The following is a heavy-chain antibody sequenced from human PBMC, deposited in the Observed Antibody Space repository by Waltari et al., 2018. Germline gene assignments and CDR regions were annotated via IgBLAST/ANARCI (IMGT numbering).Heavy chain of an antibody. J-gene: IGHJ4*02. D-gene: IGHD6-13*01. CDR2: VDPEDGET. CDR3: ATLDYSSSWYFGFDY. Sequence: EVQLVQSGAEVKKPGATVKISCKASGYPFTDYYMHWVQQDPGKGLEWMGRVDPEDGETIYAEKFQGRVTITADTSTDTAYMELSSLRSEDTAVYYCATLDYSSSWYFGFDYWGQGTLVTVSS. V-gene: IGHV1-69-2*01. CDR1: GYPFTDYY.